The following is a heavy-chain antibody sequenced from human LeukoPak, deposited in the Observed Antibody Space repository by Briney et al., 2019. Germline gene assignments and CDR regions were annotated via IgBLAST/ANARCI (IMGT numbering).Heavy chain of an antibody. J-gene: IGHJ6*03. D-gene: IGHD4-17*01. V-gene: IGHV4-4*02. Sequence: SESLSLTWAVSAASTGSRTWGCWVRQPPGKGLEWIGAIYHNGSTNYNPSLKSRVTISVDKSKNQFSLKLSSVTAADTAVYYCARANDYADPLPRYMDVWGKGTTVTVSS. CDR2: IYHNGST. CDR1: AASTGSRTW. CDR3: ARANDYADPLPRYMDV.